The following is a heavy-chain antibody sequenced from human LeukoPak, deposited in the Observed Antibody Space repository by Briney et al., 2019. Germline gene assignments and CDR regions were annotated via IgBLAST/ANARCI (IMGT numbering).Heavy chain of an antibody. Sequence: SETLSLTCTVSGGSISSSSYYWGWIRQPPGKGLEWIGSIYYSGSTYYNPSLKSRVTISVDTSRNQFSLKLSSVTAADTAVYYCARDRITMVRGVMWAFDIWGQGTMVTVSS. CDR3: ARDRITMVRGVMWAFDI. CDR1: GGSISSSSYY. CDR2: IYYSGST. V-gene: IGHV4-39*07. D-gene: IGHD3-10*01. J-gene: IGHJ3*02.